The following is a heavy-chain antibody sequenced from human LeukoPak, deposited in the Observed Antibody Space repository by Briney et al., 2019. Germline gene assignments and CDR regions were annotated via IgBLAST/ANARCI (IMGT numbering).Heavy chain of an antibody. CDR2: ISTSGNT. J-gene: IGHJ4*02. CDR1: GGSINVFY. V-gene: IGHV4-4*07. Sequence: SETLSLTCTVSGGSINVFYWSWIRQPAGKGLQWIGRISTSGNTDYNPSLKSRVTMSVDTSKNQFSLKLTSVTAADTAVYYCASDSFYDSGGYFYYWGQGTPITVSS. CDR3: ASDSFYDSGGYFYY. D-gene: IGHD3-22*01.